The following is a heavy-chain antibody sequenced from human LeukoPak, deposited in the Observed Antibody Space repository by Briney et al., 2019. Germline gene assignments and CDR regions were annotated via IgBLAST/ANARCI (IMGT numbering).Heavy chain of an antibody. CDR1: GGTFSSYA. J-gene: IGHJ6*02. CDR3: ARKEVTTVEHYYYGMDV. V-gene: IGHV1-69*13. Sequence: GASVKVSCKASGGTFSSYAISWVRQAPGQGLEWMGGIIPIFGTANYAQKFQGRVTITADESTSTAYMELSSLRSEGTAVYYCARKEVTTVEHYYYGMDVWGQGTTVTVSS. CDR2: IIPIFGTA. D-gene: IGHD4-11*01.